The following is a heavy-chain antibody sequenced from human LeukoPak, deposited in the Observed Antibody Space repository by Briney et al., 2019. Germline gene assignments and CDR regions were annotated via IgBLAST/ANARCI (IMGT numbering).Heavy chain of an antibody. D-gene: IGHD4-11*01. Sequence: ASVKVSCKASGYTFTSYGISWVRQAPGLGLEWMGWISSYDGSTNYAEKFQDRLTVTTDTSTSTVYTELTSLRSDDTAVYYCARARLPNAYFDYWGQGTLVTVAS. V-gene: IGHV1-18*01. CDR1: GYTFTSYG. CDR3: ARARLPNAYFDY. CDR2: ISSYDGST. J-gene: IGHJ4*02.